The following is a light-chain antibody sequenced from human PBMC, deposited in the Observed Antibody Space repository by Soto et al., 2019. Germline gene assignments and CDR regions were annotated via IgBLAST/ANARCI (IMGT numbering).Light chain of an antibody. CDR2: DDN. Sequence: QSVLTQTPSVSGAPGQRVTISCTGSSSDIGGNSVSWYQQLPGTAPKLLIYDDNKRPPAIPDRFSGSKSGTSATLGTTGFQTGDEADYYCGSWDSSLSAYVFGTGTKVTVL. CDR1: SSDIGGNS. J-gene: IGLJ1*01. V-gene: IGLV1-51*01. CDR3: GSWDSSLSAYV.